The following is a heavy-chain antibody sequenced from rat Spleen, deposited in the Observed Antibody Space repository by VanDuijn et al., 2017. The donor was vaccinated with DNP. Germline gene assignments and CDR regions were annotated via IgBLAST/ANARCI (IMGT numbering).Heavy chain of an antibody. J-gene: IGHJ2*01. CDR2: ITNTGDGT. Sequence: EVQLVESGGGPVQPGRSLKLSCVASGFIFSNYWLTWIRQAPGKGLEWVASITNTGDGTYYSDSVKGRFSISRDNAKSTLYLQVTNLRSEDTANYYCTSNPQIRPAAPFDYWGQGVMVTVSS. CDR3: TSNPQIRPAAPFDY. D-gene: IGHD1-2*01. CDR1: GFIFSNYW. V-gene: IGHV5-31*01.